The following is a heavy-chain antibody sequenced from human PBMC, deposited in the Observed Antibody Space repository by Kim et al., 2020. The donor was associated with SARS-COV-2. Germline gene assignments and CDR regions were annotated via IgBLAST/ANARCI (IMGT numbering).Heavy chain of an antibody. Sequence: GGSLRLSCTASGFTFNNYEMSWVRQAPGKGLEWVGYINKDGTASYYVDSLKGRFTISRDNTKNSLYLQVNSLRAEDTAVYYCTSPPPYPRHWGRGTLVT. V-gene: IGHV3-7*01. CDR3: TSPPPYPRH. CDR2: INKDGTAS. CDR1: GFTFNNYE. J-gene: IGHJ4*02. D-gene: IGHD6-6*01.